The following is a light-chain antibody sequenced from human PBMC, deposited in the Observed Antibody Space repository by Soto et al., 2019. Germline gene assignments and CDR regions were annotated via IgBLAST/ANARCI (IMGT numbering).Light chain of an antibody. CDR1: QSVSSR. CDR3: QQYNSESQT. J-gene: IGKJ1*01. V-gene: IGKV1-5*03. Sequence: DIQMTQSPSTLSASVGDRVTITCRASQSVSSRLAWYQQKPGKAPMLLIYKASTLATGIPSRFSGSGSGTEFTLTSSSLQPDDVAVYYWQQYNSESQTFGQGTKVEIK. CDR2: KAS.